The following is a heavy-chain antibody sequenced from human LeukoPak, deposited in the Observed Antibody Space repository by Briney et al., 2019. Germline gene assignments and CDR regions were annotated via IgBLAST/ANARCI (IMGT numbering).Heavy chain of an antibody. CDR1: GFTFSSYS. Sequence: GGSLRLSCAASGFTFSSYSMNWVRQAPGKGLEWVSSISSSSSYIYYADSVKGRFTISRDNAKNSLYLQMNSLRAEDTAVYYCAREGWGSSSWRDYWGQGTLVTVSS. CDR2: ISSSSSYI. J-gene: IGHJ4*02. V-gene: IGHV3-21*01. D-gene: IGHD6-13*01. CDR3: AREGWGSSSWRDY.